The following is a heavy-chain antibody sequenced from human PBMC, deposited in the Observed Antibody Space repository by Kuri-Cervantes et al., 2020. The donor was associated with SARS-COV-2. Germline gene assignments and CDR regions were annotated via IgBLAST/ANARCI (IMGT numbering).Heavy chain of an antibody. V-gene: IGHV3-11*01. D-gene: IGHD5-18*01. Sequence: GGSLRPSCGASGFTFRDYIMTWIRQAPGKGLEWVSYVNSNGSTKKYADSVKGRFTISRDNAKNSLFLEMNSLRAGDTAIYYCARGRGHSYGYAFDMWGLGTLVTVSS. CDR2: VNSNGSTK. J-gene: IGHJ3*02. CDR3: ARGRGHSYGYAFDM. CDR1: GFTFRDYI.